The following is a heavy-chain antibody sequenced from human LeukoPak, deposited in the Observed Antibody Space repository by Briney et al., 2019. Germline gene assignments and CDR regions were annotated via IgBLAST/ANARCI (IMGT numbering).Heavy chain of an antibody. Sequence: SQTLSLTCTVSGGSISSGGYYWSWIRQHPGKGLEWIGYIYYSGSTYYNPSLKSRVTISVDTSKSQFSLKLSSVTAADTAVYYCARAPGILTGYTSHYYYGMDVWGQGTTVTVSS. CDR2: IYYSGST. J-gene: IGHJ6*02. D-gene: IGHD3-9*01. CDR3: ARAPGILTGYTSHYYYGMDV. CDR1: GGSISSGGYY. V-gene: IGHV4-31*03.